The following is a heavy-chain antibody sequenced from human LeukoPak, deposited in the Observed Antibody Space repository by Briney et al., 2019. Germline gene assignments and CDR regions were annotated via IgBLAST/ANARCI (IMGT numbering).Heavy chain of an antibody. CDR1: GFTFSTFG. CDR2: IQYDGGNK. J-gene: IGHJ6*03. CDR3: AKDYQMVNPYKCMDV. D-gene: IGHD5-18*01. V-gene: IGHV3-30*02. Sequence: PGGSLRLSCAASGFTFSTFGMHWVRQAPDKGLEWVASIQYDGGNKYYADSVKGRFIISRDNSKNTLYLQMNSLRGEDTAVYYCAKDYQMVNPYKCMDVWGKGTTVTVSS.